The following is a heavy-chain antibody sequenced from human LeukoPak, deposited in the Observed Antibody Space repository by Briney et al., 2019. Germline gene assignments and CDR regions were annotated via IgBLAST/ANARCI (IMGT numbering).Heavy chain of an antibody. CDR3: ATEFNYYGSGSYS. V-gene: IGHV3-30*02. CDR2: IRHDGSDK. CDR1: GFTFSSYA. Sequence: GGSLRLSCAASGFTFSSYAMSWVRQAPGKGLEWVAFIRHDGSDKYYIDSVKDRFIISRDNSKNTLYLQMNSLRTEDTAVYYCATEFNYYGSGSYSWGQGTLVTVSS. J-gene: IGHJ5*02. D-gene: IGHD3-10*01.